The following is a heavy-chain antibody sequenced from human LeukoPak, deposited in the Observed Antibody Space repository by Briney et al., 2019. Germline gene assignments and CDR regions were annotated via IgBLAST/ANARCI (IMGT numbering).Heavy chain of an antibody. CDR2: IIPIFGTA. J-gene: IGHJ4*02. CDR3: ARRRGLRFLEWFYDY. V-gene: IGHV1-69*13. CDR1: GGTFSSYA. D-gene: IGHD3-3*01. Sequence: ASVKVSCEASGGTFSSYAISWVRQAPGQGLEWMGGIIPIFGTANYAQKFQGRVTITADESTSTAYMELSSLRSEDTAVYYCARRRGLRFLEWFYDYWGQGTLVTVSS.